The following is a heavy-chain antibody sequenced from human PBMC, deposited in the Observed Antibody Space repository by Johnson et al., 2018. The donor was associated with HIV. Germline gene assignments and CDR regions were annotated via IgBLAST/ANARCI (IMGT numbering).Heavy chain of an antibody. CDR1: GFTFSDYY. V-gene: IGHV3-30*02. CDR3: ARGGNARGACDI. J-gene: IGHJ3*02. CDR2: IRYDGNNK. Sequence: QVQLVESGGGLVKPGGYLRLSCAASGFTFSDYYMSWIRQAPGKGLEWVAFIRYDGNNKYYADSVRGRLTISRDNSKNTLYLQMNSLRAEDTAGYYCARGGNARGACDIWGQGTMVTVSS. D-gene: IGHD4-23*01.